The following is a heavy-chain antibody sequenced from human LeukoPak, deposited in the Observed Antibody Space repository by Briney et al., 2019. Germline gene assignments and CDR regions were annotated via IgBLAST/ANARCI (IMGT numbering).Heavy chain of an antibody. CDR1: AFIFSGHW. CDR2: IKEDGSER. Sequence: GGSLRLSCEGSAFIFSGHWMNWVRQTPGKGLEWVASIKEDGSERQYVDSVKGRFSISRDNSKNTLYLQMNSLRAEDTAVYYCAKEMTTVTTAYDYWGQGTLVTVSS. D-gene: IGHD4-17*01. J-gene: IGHJ4*02. CDR3: AKEMTTVTTAYDY. V-gene: IGHV3-7*03.